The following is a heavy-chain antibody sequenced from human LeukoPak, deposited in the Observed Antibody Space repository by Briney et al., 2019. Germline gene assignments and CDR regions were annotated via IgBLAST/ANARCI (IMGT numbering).Heavy chain of an antibody. V-gene: IGHV3-7*01. CDR1: GFTFSSHW. CDR2: INPDGSWG. CDR3: ARDLHIVVVPAAPGMRTWFDP. Sequence: PGGSLRLSCGASGFTFSSHWMSWVRQAPGKGLEWVAIINPDGSWGTFVDSVKGRFTISRDNAKNSLYLQMNSLRAEDTAVYYCARDLHIVVVPAAPGMRTWFDPWGQGTLVTVSS. J-gene: IGHJ5*02. D-gene: IGHD2-2*01.